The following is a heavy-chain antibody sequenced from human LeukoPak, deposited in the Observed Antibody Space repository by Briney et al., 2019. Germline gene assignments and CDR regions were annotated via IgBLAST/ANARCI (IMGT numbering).Heavy chain of an antibody. CDR3: ARDPSRPVVKEYAFDI. CDR2: IWYDGSNK. CDR1: GFTFSSYG. D-gene: IGHD4-23*01. Sequence: GGSLRLSCAASGFTFSSYGMHWVRQAPGKGLEWVAVIWYDGSNKYYADSVKGRFTISRDNSKNTLYLQMNSLRAEDTAVYYCARDPSRPVVKEYAFDIWGQGTMVTVSS. J-gene: IGHJ3*02. V-gene: IGHV3-33*01.